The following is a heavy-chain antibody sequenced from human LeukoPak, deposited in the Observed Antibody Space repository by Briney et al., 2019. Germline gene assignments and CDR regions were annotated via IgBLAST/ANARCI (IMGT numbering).Heavy chain of an antibody. CDR3: ATHCSNISCSLATFDI. J-gene: IGHJ3*02. CDR1: QFTFTKYW. D-gene: IGHD2-2*01. CDR2: IKQDGSEK. Sequence: PGGSLRLSCAASQFTFTKYWMTWVRQAPGKGPEWVASIKQDGSEKSYVDSVKGRFTISRDNARTSLSLQMNSLRAEDTAVYYCATHCSNISCSLATFDIWGQGTMVTVSS. V-gene: IGHV3-7*01.